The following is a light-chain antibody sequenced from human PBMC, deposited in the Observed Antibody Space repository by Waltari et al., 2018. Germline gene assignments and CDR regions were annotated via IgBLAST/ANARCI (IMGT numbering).Light chain of an antibody. CDR1: SGHSSHA. CDR3: QTWATGIRV. J-gene: IGLJ2*01. V-gene: IGLV4-69*01. Sequence: QLVLTQSPSASASLGASVKLTCTLSSGHSSHAIAWHKQQPEKGPRYLTRLNSDGSHTKGDGIPDRFSGSSSGAERYLTISSLQSEDEADYYCQTWATGIRVFGGGTKLTVL. CDR2: LNSDGSH.